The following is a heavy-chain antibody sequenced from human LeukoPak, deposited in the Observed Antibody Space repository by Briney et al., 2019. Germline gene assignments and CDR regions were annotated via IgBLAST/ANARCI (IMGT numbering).Heavy chain of an antibody. CDR3: TTVYY. Sequence: PGGSLRLSCAARGFTFSDTWMSWVRQSPGQGLEWVGRIQSKADGGTPAYAVPVKGRFIISRDDSKNTVYLRMDSLKIEDTGVYYCTTVYYWGQGTVVTVAS. J-gene: IGHJ4*02. CDR2: IQSKADGGTP. V-gene: IGHV3-15*01. CDR1: GFTFSDTW.